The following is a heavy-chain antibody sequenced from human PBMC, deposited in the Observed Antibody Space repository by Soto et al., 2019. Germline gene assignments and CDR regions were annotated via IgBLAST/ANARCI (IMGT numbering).Heavy chain of an antibody. Sequence: TSETLSLTCTVSGGSISSGNYYWSWIRQHPGKGLEWIGYIYYSGSTYYNPSLKSRVTISVDTSKNQFSLKLSSVTAADTAVYYCARAPRGNYGYPSYFDYWGQGTLVTVSS. J-gene: IGHJ4*02. CDR3: ARAPRGNYGYPSYFDY. CDR1: GGSISSGNYY. V-gene: IGHV4-31*03. CDR2: IYYSGST. D-gene: IGHD3-10*01.